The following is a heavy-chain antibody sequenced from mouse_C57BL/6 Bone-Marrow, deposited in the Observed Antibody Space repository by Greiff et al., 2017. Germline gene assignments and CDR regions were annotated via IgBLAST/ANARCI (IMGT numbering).Heavy chain of an antibody. CDR1: GYTFTDYE. CDR3: TGGYPFDY. CDR2: IDPETGGT. J-gene: IGHJ2*01. Sequence: VQLQESGAELVRPGASVTLSCKASGYTFTDYEMHWVKQTPVHGLEWIGAIDPETGGTAYNQKFKGKAILTADKSSSTAYMELRSLTSEDSAVDYCTGGYPFDYWGQGTTLTVSS. V-gene: IGHV1-15*01. D-gene: IGHD2-2*01.